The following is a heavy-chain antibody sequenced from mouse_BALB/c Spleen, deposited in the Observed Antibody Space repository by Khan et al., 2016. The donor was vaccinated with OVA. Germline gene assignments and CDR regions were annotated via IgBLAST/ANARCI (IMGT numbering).Heavy chain of an antibody. J-gene: IGHJ4*01. CDR3: ARPPYFSYVMDY. CDR1: GYTFTNYG. D-gene: IGHD2-10*01. CDR2: INTYTGEP. Sequence: QVQLKQSGPELKKPGETVKISCKASGYTFTNYGMNWVKQAPGKGLKWMGWINTYTGEPTYTDDFKGRFAFSLETSASTAYLQINNLKNEDTATYFCARPPYFSYVMDYWGQGTSVTVSS. V-gene: IGHV9-3-1*01.